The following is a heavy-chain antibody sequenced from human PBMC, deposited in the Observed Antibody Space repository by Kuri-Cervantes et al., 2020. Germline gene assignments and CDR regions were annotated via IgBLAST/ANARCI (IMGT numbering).Heavy chain of an antibody. CDR3: ARVPRRGYSGYDKKYFDY. Sequence: GSLRLSCAVYGGSFSGYYWSWIRQPPGKGLEWIGEINHSGSTNYNQSLKSRVTISVDTSKNQFSLKLSSVTAADTAVYYCARVPRRGYSGYDKKYFDYWGQGTLVTVSS. J-gene: IGHJ4*02. CDR1: GGSFSGYY. V-gene: IGHV4-34*01. CDR2: INHSGST. D-gene: IGHD5-12*01.